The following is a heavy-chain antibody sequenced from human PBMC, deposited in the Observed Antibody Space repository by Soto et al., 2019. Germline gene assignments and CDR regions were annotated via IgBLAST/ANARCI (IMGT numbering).Heavy chain of an antibody. D-gene: IGHD5-12*01. CDR1: GGSISSYY. CDR3: ARLGPHGGYPDY. J-gene: IGHJ4*02. CDR2: IYYSGST. V-gene: IGHV4-59*08. Sequence: QVQLQESGPGLVKPSETLSLTCTVSGGSISSYYWSWIRQPPGKGLEWIGYIYYSGSTNYNPSLKSRVTISVDTSKNQFSLKLSSVTAADTAVYYCARLGPHGGYPDYLGQGTLVTVSS.